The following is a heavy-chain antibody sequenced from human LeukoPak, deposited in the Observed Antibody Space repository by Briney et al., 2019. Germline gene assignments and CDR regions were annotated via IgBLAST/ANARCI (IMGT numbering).Heavy chain of an antibody. J-gene: IGHJ4*02. V-gene: IGHV3-15*01. Sequence: PGGSLRLSCAASEFTFSYAWMSWVRQAPGKGLEWVGRIKTKTDGGTTDYAAPVKGRFTISRDDSKNTLYLQMNSLKTEDTAVYYCTTDSFGAPHGDYWGQGTLVTVSS. D-gene: IGHD3-16*01. CDR2: IKTKTDGGTT. CDR1: EFTFSYAW. CDR3: TTDSFGAPHGDY.